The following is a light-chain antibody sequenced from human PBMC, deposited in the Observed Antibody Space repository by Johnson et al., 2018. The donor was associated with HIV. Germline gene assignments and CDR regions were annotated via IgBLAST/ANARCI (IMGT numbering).Light chain of an antibody. Sequence: HSVLTQPPSVSAAPGQKVTISCSGSSSNIGNNYVSWYRQLPGTAPKLLIYENNKRPSGIPDRFSGSKSGPSATLAITGRQTGDAADYYCGTWDSSLGTYVFGTGAKVTVL. CDR3: GTWDSSLGTYV. CDR1: SSNIGNNY. CDR2: ENN. J-gene: IGLJ1*01. V-gene: IGLV1-51*02.